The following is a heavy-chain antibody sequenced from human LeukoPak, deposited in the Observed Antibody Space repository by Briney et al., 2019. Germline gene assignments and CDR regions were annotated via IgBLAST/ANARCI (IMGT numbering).Heavy chain of an antibody. CDR3: ASRYSYGYDFDY. CDR1: GYTFTGYY. Sequence: ASVKVSCKASGYTFTGYYMHWVRQAPGQGLKLVGWINPNSGGTNYAQKFQGRVTMTRDTSISTAYMELSRLRSDDTAVYYCASRYSYGYDFDYWGQGTLVTVSS. J-gene: IGHJ4*02. V-gene: IGHV1-2*02. CDR2: INPNSGGT. D-gene: IGHD5-18*01.